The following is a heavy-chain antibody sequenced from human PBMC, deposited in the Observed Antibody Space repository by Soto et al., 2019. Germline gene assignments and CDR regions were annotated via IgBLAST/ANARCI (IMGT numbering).Heavy chain of an antibody. CDR1: GYSFAGYW. V-gene: IGHV5-10-1*01. CDR2: IDPSDSQT. D-gene: IGHD5-18*01. J-gene: IGHJ4*02. CDR3: ARQYSEYDY. Sequence: PGESLKISCKGSGYSFAGYWITWVRQMPGKGLEWMGRIDPSDSQTYYSPSFRGHVTISADKSISTAYLQWSSLKASDTAMYYCARQYSEYDYWGRGTLVTVSS.